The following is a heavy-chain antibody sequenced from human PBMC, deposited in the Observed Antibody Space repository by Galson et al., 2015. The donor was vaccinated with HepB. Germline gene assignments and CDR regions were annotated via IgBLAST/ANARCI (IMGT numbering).Heavy chain of an antibody. V-gene: IGHV6-1*01. CDR2: TYYRSKWHN. J-gene: IGHJ6*02. D-gene: IGHD5-18*01. Sequence: SPIPGGTVSRHTFAWNCIRQFPSRGGEWLGRTYYRSKWHNDYAESVKSRITINPDTSKNQFSLQLNSETPEDTAVYFCAWSVDTTMINNYYSMDVWGRGTKVTVSS. CDR1: GGTVSRHTFA. CDR3: AWSVDTTMINNYYSMDV.